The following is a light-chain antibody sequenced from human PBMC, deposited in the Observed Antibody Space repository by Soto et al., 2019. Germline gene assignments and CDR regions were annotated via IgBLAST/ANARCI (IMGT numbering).Light chain of an antibody. Sequence: AIQMTQFPSSLSASLGDRVTITCRASQGIRNDLGWYQQKPGKAPRLLIYAASSLQSGVPSKFSGSGSGTDFTLTISSLQPEDFATYYCLQDYSYPWTFGQGTKVEI. CDR1: QGIRND. J-gene: IGKJ1*01. CDR2: AAS. V-gene: IGKV1-6*01. CDR3: LQDYSYPWT.